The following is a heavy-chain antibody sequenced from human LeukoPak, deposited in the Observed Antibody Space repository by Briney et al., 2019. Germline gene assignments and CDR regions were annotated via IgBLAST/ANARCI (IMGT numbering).Heavy chain of an antibody. Sequence: SETLSLTCTVSGVSISSYYWSWIRQPAGKGLEWIGHIYTSGSTNYNPSLKSRVTMSVDTSKNQVSLKLSSVTAADTAVYYCARGRYVYDYDSSGSEGHNWFDPWGQGTLVTVSS. CDR1: GVSISSYY. J-gene: IGHJ5*02. V-gene: IGHV4-4*07. CDR3: ARGRYVYDYDSSGSEGHNWFDP. D-gene: IGHD3-22*01. CDR2: IYTSGST.